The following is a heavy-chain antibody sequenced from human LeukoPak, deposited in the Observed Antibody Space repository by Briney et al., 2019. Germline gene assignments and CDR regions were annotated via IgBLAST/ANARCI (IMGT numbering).Heavy chain of an antibody. Sequence: SETLSLTCTVSGGSIRGYYWSWVRQPPGKGLEWIAYIYYSGSTNYNPSLRSRVTISLDTSKNQFSLKLSSVTAADTAVYYCAVGATHYYMDVWGKGTTVTVSS. D-gene: IGHD3-16*01. V-gene: IGHV4-59*08. CDR1: GGSIRGYY. J-gene: IGHJ6*03. CDR3: AVGATHYYMDV. CDR2: IYYSGST.